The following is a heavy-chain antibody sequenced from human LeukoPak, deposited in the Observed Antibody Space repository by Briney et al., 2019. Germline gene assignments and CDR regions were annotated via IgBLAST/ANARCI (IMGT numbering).Heavy chain of an antibody. V-gene: IGHV4-39*07. J-gene: IGHJ3*02. CDR1: GGSISSGDYY. Sequence: SQTLSLTCTVSGGSISSGDYYWGWIRQPPGKGLEWIGSIYYSGSTYYNSSLKSRVTISVDTSKNQFSLKLSSVTAADTAVYFCARWPSLSWYHAFDIWGQGTMVTVSS. CDR2: IYYSGST. D-gene: IGHD6-13*01. CDR3: ARWPSLSWYHAFDI.